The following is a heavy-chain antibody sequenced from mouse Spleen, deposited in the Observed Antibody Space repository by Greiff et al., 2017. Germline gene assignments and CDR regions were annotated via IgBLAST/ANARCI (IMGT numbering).Heavy chain of an antibody. Sequence: VQLQQSGAELVRPGASVTLSCKASGYTFTDYEMHWVKQTPVHGLEWIGAIDPETGGTAYNQKFKGKAILTADKSSSTAYMELRSPTSEDSAVYYCTRSGATGDWGQGTTLTVSS. CDR1: GYTFTDYE. J-gene: IGHJ2*01. CDR2: IDPETGGT. CDR3: TRSGATGD. D-gene: IGHD3-1*01. V-gene: IGHV1-15*01.